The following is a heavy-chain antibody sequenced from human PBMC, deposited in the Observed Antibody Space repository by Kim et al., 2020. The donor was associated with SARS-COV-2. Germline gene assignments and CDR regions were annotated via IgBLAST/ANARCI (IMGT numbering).Heavy chain of an antibody. CDR2: INPSGGST. D-gene: IGHD3-22*01. CDR1: GYTFTSYY. CDR3: ARGSGLDYYDSSGSHAFDI. Sequence: ASVKVSCKASGYTFTSYYMHWVRQAPGQGLEWMGIINPSGGSTSYAQKFQGRVTMTRDTSTSTVYMELSSLRSEDTAVYYCARGSGLDYYDSSGSHAFDIWGQGTMVTVSS. V-gene: IGHV1-46*01. J-gene: IGHJ3*02.